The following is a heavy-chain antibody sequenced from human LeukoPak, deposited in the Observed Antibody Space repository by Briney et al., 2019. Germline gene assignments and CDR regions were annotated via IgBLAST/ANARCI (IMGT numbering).Heavy chain of an antibody. CDR2: ISSSSSYI. Sequence: PGGSLRLSCAASGFTFSSYSMNWVRQAPGKGLEWVSSISSSSSYIYYADSVKGRFTISRDNAKNSLYLQMNSLRAEDTAVYYCARDGHDFWSGYCWFDPWGQGTLVTVSS. CDR3: ARDGHDFWSGYCWFDP. V-gene: IGHV3-21*04. J-gene: IGHJ5*02. CDR1: GFTFSSYS. D-gene: IGHD3-3*01.